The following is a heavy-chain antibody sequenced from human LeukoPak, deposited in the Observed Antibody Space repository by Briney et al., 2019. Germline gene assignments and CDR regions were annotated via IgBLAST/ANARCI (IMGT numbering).Heavy chain of an antibody. CDR2: ISAYNGNT. J-gene: IGHJ4*02. D-gene: IGHD6-13*01. CDR1: GYTFTSYS. Sequence: GASVKVSCKASGYTFTSYSISWVRQAPGQGLEWVGWISAYNGNTNYAQKLQGRVTMTTDTSTSTAYMELRSLRSDDTAVYYCARFPYSSSWYGGPPLYYFDYWGQGTLVTVSS. V-gene: IGHV1-18*01. CDR3: ARFPYSSSWYGGPPLYYFDY.